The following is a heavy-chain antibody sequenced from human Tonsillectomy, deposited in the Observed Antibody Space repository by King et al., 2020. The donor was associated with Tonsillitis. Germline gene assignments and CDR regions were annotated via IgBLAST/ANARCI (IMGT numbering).Heavy chain of an antibody. Sequence: QLQESGPGLVKPSETLSLTCSISGGSISYYYWSWLRQPPGKGLEWIGYVHNSGSHNYNPSLKSRVTISLDMSKNQVSLNLTSVTAADTAVYYCVKQWGFGDYYDYWGQGTLVTVSS. D-gene: IGHD1-26*01. J-gene: IGHJ4*02. CDR2: VHNSGSH. CDR1: GGSISYYY. CDR3: VKQWGFGDYYDY. V-gene: IGHV4-59*01.